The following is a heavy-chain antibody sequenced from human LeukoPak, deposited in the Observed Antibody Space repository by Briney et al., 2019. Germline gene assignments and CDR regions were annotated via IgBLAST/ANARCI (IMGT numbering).Heavy chain of an antibody. Sequence: PGRSLRLSCAASGFTFSSYGMHWVRQAPGKGLEWVAVISYDGSNKYYADSVKGRFTISRDNSKNTLYLQMNSLRAEDTAVYYCARTSGSYTGVFDYWGQGTLVTVSS. J-gene: IGHJ4*02. CDR3: ARTSGSYTGVFDY. CDR1: GFTFSSYG. CDR2: ISYDGSNK. D-gene: IGHD1-26*01. V-gene: IGHV3-30*03.